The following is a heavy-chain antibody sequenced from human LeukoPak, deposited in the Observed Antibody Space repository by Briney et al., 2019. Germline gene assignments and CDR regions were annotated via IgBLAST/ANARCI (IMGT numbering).Heavy chain of an antibody. CDR2: INAYNGNT. CDR3: VRDSAVWFEESLRFDL. Sequence: GASVKVSCKASGYTFTSYGISWVRQAPGQGLEWMGWINAYNGNTNYAQKLQGRVTMTTDTSTSTAYMELRSLRSEDTAVYYCVRDSAVWFEESLRFDLCGQGNVVIVS. CDR1: GYTFTSYG. V-gene: IGHV1-18*04. J-gene: IGHJ5*02. D-gene: IGHD3-10*01.